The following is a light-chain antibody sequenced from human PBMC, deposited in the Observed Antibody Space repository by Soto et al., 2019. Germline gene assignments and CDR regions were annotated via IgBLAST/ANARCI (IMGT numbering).Light chain of an antibody. CDR2: EVN. Sequence: QSALTQPPSASGSPGQSVTISCTGTSSGIGGYNYVSWYQQHPGKAPRLTIYEVNKRPSGVPDRFSGSKSCYTASLTVSGGQTEDEAFYYCSSSAGIYHYLVFGGGTKVTVL. CDR3: SSSAGIYHYLV. V-gene: IGLV2-8*01. CDR1: SSGIGGYNY. J-gene: IGLJ3*02.